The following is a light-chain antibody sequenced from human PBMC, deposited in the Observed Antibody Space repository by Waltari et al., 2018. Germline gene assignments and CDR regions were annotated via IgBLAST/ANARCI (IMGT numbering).Light chain of an antibody. Sequence: ETVLTQSPATLSLSPGERAPLSCRASQSVSSYLVWYQQKPGQAPRLLIYDASNRATGIPARFSGSGSGTDFTLTISSLEPEDFAVYYCQQRSTWPPAFGQGTKVEIK. CDR2: DAS. CDR1: QSVSSY. CDR3: QQRSTWPPA. J-gene: IGKJ1*01. V-gene: IGKV3-11*01.